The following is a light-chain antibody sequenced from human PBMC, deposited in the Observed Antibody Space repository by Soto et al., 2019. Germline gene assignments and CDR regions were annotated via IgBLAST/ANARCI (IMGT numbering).Light chain of an antibody. Sequence: DIVMTQSPDSLTVSLGERATINCKSSQSVLYSSNNKNFLAWYQQKPGQHPKLLIYWASTRESGVPDRFSGSGSGTDFTLTISSLQAEDVAVYYCQQYYTTPLTFGGGTKVDI. J-gene: IGKJ4*01. CDR3: QQYYTTPLT. V-gene: IGKV4-1*01. CDR2: WAS. CDR1: QSVLYSSNNKNF.